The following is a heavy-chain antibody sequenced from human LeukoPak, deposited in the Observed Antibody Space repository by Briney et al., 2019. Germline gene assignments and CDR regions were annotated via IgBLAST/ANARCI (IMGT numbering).Heavy chain of an antibody. CDR3: ASPAVWGELSLRY. CDR2: VSYEGSNK. J-gene: IGHJ4*02. CDR1: GFTFSNYA. V-gene: IGHV3-30*14. Sequence: PGRSLRLSCAASGFTFSNYAMHWVRQAPGKGLEWVAVVSYEGSNKYYADSVKGRFTISRDNSKNTVYLQMNSLRAEDTAVYYCASPAVWGELSLRYWGQGTLVTVSS. D-gene: IGHD3-16*02.